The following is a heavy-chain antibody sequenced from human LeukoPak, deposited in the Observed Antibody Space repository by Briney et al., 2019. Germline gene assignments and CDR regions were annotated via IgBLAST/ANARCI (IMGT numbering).Heavy chain of an antibody. CDR2: ILHDGSSK. D-gene: IGHD2-2*01. V-gene: IGHV3-30*04. J-gene: IGHJ6*02. CDR3: ARGNGALGPVPPAMPHYYYYSMDV. CDR1: GFTFGTYA. Sequence: GRSLRLSCAASGFTFGTYAMHWVRQAPGKGLEWVAVILHDGSSKYYADSVKGRVTISRDNYKNALYLQMHSLRSEDTAVYYCARGNGALGPVPPAMPHYYYYSMDVWGQGTTVTVSS.